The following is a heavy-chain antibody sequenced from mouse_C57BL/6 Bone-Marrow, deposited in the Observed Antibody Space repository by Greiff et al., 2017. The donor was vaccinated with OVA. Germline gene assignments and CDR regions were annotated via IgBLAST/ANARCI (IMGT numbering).Heavy chain of an antibody. D-gene: IGHD1-1*01. CDR1: GYTFTSYW. J-gene: IGHJ3*01. CDR3: ARGYDGSSSWFAY. V-gene: IGHV1-64*01. Sequence: QVQLKQPGAELVKPGASVKLSCKASGYTFTSYWMNWVKQRPGKGLEWIGLIHPNSGSTNYNEKFKSKATLTVDKSSSTAFMQLRSLTSEDSAVYDWARGYDGSSSWFAYWGQGTLVTVSA. CDR2: IHPNSGST.